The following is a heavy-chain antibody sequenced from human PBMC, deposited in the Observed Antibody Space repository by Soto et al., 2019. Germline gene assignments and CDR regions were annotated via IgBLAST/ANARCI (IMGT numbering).Heavy chain of an antibody. D-gene: IGHD2-8*01. CDR3: AGAEVYMPTP. CDR2: IYTNGGT. CDR1: GFSVTTNY. J-gene: IGHJ1*01. V-gene: IGHV3-66*01. Sequence: EMYLVDSGGGLVQQGGSLRLSCAASGFSVTTNYMIWVRQAPGKGLEWVSVIYTNGGTKYADSVKGRFTISSDNSMNTVYLQMNSLRIEDTAVYYCAGAEVYMPTPWGQGTLVAVSS.